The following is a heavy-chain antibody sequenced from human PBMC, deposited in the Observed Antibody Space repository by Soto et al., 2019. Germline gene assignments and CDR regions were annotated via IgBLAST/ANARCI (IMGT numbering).Heavy chain of an antibody. CDR2: ISYDGSNT. CDR3: VGGQYYFDY. CDR1: GFPFTTYG. J-gene: IGHJ4*02. D-gene: IGHD3-10*01. Sequence: QVLLVESGGGVVQPGRSLRLSCAASGFPFTTYGMHWVREGPGKGLEWVAVISYDGSNTYYADSVKGRFTISRDNTNHTLYLQMNSLKTEDTALYYCVGGQYYFDYRGQGTLITVSS. V-gene: IGHV3-30*03.